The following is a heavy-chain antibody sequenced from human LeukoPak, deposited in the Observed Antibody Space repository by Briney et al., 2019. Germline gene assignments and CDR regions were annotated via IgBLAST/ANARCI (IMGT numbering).Heavy chain of an antibody. V-gene: IGHV3-20*04. CDR3: ARGSWSSRGAFDI. Sequence: SGGSLRLSCAASGFTFEDYGMSWVRQAPGKGLEWVSAINWNGGSTGYLDSVKGRFTISRDNAKNSLYLQMNSLRAEDTALYYCARGSWSSRGAFDIWGQGTMVTVS. CDR1: GFTFEDYG. D-gene: IGHD3-10*01. J-gene: IGHJ3*02. CDR2: INWNGGST.